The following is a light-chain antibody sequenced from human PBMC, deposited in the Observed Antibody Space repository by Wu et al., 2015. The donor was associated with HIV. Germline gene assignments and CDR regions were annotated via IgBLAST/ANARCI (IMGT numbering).Light chain of an antibody. CDR3: QQSYSTPLT. V-gene: IGKV1-39*01. CDR2: AAS. CDR1: QSISSH. J-gene: IGKJ4*01. Sequence: DIQMTQSPSSLSASVGDRVTITCRASQSISSHLNWYQQKPGKAPKLLIYAASTLQSGVPSRFSGSGSGTDFTLTINSLQPEDFATYYCQQSYSTPLTFGGGTKVEIK.